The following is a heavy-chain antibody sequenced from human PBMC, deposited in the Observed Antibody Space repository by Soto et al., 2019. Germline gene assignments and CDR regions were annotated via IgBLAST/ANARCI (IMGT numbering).Heavy chain of an antibody. CDR2: ISGSGGST. CDR3: AKGHQREGGYYGMDV. J-gene: IGHJ6*02. D-gene: IGHD2-15*01. Sequence: EVQLLESGGGLVQPGGSKRLSCAASGFTFSSYAMSWVRQAPGKGLEWVSAISGSGGSTYYADSVKGRFTISRDNSKNTLYLQMNSLRAEDTAVYYCAKGHQREGGYYGMDVWGQGTTVTVSS. CDR1: GFTFSSYA. V-gene: IGHV3-23*01.